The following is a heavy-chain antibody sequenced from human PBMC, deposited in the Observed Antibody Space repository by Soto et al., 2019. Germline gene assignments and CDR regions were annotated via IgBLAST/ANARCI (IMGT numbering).Heavy chain of an antibody. V-gene: IGHV4-59*12. CDR2: ISYSGST. Sequence: SETLSLTCTVSGDSLTTYYWSWIRQPPGKGLEWIGYISYSGSTTYNPSLKSRVTISVDTSKNQFSLRVNSVTAADTAVYYCARTFWSGSRLDYYYMDVWGTGTTVTVSS. CDR3: ARTFWSGSRLDYYYMDV. CDR1: GDSLTTYY. J-gene: IGHJ6*03. D-gene: IGHD3-3*01.